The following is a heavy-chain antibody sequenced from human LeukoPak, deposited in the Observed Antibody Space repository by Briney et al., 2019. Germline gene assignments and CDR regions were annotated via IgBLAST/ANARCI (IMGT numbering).Heavy chain of an antibody. D-gene: IGHD4/OR15-4a*01. CDR2: ISAYNGNT. CDR3: ARGGANAYFFDY. CDR1: GYTFTSYG. V-gene: IGHV1-18*01. J-gene: IGHJ4*02. Sequence: ASVKVSCKASGYTFTSYGISWVRQAPGQGLEWMGWISAYNGNTNYAQKLQGRVTLTRDTSISTVYMELTRLTPDDTAVYYCARGGANAYFFDYWGQGALVTVSS.